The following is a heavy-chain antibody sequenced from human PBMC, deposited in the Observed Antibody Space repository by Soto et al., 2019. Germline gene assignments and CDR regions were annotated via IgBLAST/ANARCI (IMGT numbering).Heavy chain of an antibody. V-gene: IGHV4-34*01. CDR1: GGTFSGYY. Sequence: SETLSLTCAVYGGTFSGYYWSWIRKPPGKGLEWIGEINHSGSTNYNPSLKSRVTISVDTSKNQFSLKLSSVTAADTAVYYCARGAIVVDPSRSHWFDPWGQGTLVTVSS. J-gene: IGHJ5*02. CDR2: INHSGST. D-gene: IGHD3-22*01. CDR3: ARGAIVVDPSRSHWFDP.